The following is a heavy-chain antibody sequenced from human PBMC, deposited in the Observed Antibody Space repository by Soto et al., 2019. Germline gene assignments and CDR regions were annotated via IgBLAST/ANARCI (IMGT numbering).Heavy chain of an antibody. CDR2: ISGSGGSA. CDR1: GFTFSNYA. Sequence: GGSLRLSCAASGFTFSNYAMNWVRQAPGKGLECVSVISGSGGSAYYADSVQGRFTISRDNSKNTLYMQMNSLRDEDTAIYYCVREGSGWNSRGSFDFWGRGTMVTVSS. CDR3: VREGSGWNSRGSFDF. J-gene: IGHJ3*01. V-gene: IGHV3-23*01. D-gene: IGHD6-19*01.